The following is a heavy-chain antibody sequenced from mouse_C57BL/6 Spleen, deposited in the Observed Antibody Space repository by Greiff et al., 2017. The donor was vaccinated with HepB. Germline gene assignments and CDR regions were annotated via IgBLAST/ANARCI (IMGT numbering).Heavy chain of an antibody. Sequence: VQLQQSGPELVKPGASVKISCKASGYAFSSSWMNWVKQKPGKGLEWIGRIYPGDGDTNYNGKFKGKATLTADKSSSTAYMQLSSLTSEDSAVYFCARDYVRYFDVWGTGTTFTVSS. CDR1: GYAFSSSW. CDR2: IYPGDGDT. CDR3: ARDYVRYFDV. V-gene: IGHV1-82*01. D-gene: IGHD1-1*01. J-gene: IGHJ1*03.